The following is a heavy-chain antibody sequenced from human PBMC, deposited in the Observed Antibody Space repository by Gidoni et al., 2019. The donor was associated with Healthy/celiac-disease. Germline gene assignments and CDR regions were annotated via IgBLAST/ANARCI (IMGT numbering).Heavy chain of an antibody. CDR1: GYTFTSYG. V-gene: IGHV1-18*04. CDR2: ISAYNGHT. CDR3: ARDRWFGEDRVYWYFDL. J-gene: IGHJ2*01. D-gene: IGHD3-10*01. Sequence: QVQLVQSGAEVKKPGPSVKVSCKASGYTFTSYGISWVRQAPGQGLEWMGWISAYNGHTNYAQKLQGRVTMTTDTSTSTAYMELRSLRSDDTAVYYCARDRWFGEDRVYWYFDLWGRGTLVTVSS.